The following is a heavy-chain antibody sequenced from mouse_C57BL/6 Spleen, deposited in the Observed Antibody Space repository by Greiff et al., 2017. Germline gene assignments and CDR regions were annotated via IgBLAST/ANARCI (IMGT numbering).Heavy chain of an antibody. V-gene: IGHV10-1*01. J-gene: IGHJ2*01. CDR1: GFSFNTYA. CDR3: GRHVGWGVLDY. CDR2: IRSKSNNYAT. D-gene: IGHD1-1*02. Sequence: EVKLVESGGGLVQPKGSLKLSCAASGFSFNTYAMNWVRQAPGKGLEWVARIRSKSNNYATYYADSVKNRFTISRDDSESMLYLQMKNLKTEDTAMYYCGRHVGWGVLDYWGQGTTLTVSS.